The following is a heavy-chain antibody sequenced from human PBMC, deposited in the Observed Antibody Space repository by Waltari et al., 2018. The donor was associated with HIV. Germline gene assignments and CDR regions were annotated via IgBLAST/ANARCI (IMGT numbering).Heavy chain of an antibody. D-gene: IGHD3-3*01. CDR2: IIPIFGTA. CDR1: GGPFGSYA. Sequence: QVQLVQSGAEVTKPGSSVKVSCEASGGPFGSYAISWVRQTPGQGLEWMGGIIPIFGTANYAQKFQGRVTITADESTSTAYMELSSLRSEDTAVYYCAREGRDFWSGYYDYWGQGTLVTVSS. J-gene: IGHJ4*02. V-gene: IGHV1-69*01. CDR3: AREGRDFWSGYYDY.